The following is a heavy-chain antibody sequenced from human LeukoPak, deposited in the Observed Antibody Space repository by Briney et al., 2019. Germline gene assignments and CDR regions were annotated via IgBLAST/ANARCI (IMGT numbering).Heavy chain of an antibody. CDR1: GGSFSGYY. J-gene: IGHJ5*02. CDR2: INHSGST. V-gene: IGHV4-34*01. Sequence: PSETLSLFCAVYGGSFSGYYWSWIRQPPGKGLEWIGEINHSGSTNYNPSLKSRVTISVDTSKNQFSLKLSSVTAADTAVYYCARAGATVVTAFNWFDPWGQGTLVRVSS. CDR3: ARAGATVVTAFNWFDP. D-gene: IGHD2-21*02.